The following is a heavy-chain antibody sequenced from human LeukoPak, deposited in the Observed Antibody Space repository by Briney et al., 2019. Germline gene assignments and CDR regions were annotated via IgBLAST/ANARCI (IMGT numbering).Heavy chain of an antibody. CDR1: GLTFSTYT. V-gene: IGHV3-23*01. J-gene: IGHJ3*02. CDR3: ARGLDRVTWGPFDI. Sequence: GGSLTRSCAASGLTFSTYTMRWVPHAPGKGLEGVSAINTGGGTSLADSVKGRFTNSRDNSESTLYLQMSSLRAEDTAVYYCARGLDRVTWGPFDIWGQGTVVTVSS. D-gene: IGHD1-1*01. CDR2: INTGGGT.